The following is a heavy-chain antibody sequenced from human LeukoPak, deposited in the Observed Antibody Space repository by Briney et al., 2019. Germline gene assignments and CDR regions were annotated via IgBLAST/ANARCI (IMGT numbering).Heavy chain of an antibody. D-gene: IGHD6-13*01. V-gene: IGHV3-23*01. CDR3: ARAVSSSWHTFDY. Sequence: GGSPRLSCAASGFTFNSYSMGWVRQAPGQGLEWVSAVSGSAYSKYYADSVKGRFTISRDNSKNTLYLQMNSLRADDTAVYYCARAVSSSWHTFDYWGQGTLVTVSS. CDR2: VSGSAYSK. J-gene: IGHJ4*02. CDR1: GFTFNSYS.